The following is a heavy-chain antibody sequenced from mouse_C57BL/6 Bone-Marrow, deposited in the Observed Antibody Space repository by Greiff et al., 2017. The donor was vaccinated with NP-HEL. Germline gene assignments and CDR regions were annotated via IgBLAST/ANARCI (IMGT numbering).Heavy chain of an antibody. J-gene: IGHJ3*01. D-gene: IGHD3-2*02. CDR3: ARLDSSVALSY. CDR1: GFTFTDYY. V-gene: IGHV7-3*01. Sequence: EVQLVESGGGLVQPGGSLSLSCAAPGFTFTDYYMSWVRQPPGKALEWLGFIRNKANGYTTEYSASVKGRFTISRDNSQSILYLQMNGLRSEDSATYYCARLDSSVALSYWGQGTLVTVSA. CDR2: IRNKANGYTT.